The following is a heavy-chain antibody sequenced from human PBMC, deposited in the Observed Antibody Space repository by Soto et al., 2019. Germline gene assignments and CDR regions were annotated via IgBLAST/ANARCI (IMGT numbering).Heavy chain of an antibody. V-gene: IGHV3-23*01. D-gene: IGHD6-19*01. J-gene: IGHJ4*02. Sequence: EVQLLESGGGLVQPGGSLRLSCAASGFTFSSYAMRWVRQAPVKGLEWVSAISGSGGSTYYADSVQGRFTISRDNSKNTLYLQMNSLRAEDTAVYYCARRGSASYYDYWGQGTLVTVSS. CDR2: ISGSGGST. CDR1: GFTFSSYA. CDR3: ARRGSASYYDY.